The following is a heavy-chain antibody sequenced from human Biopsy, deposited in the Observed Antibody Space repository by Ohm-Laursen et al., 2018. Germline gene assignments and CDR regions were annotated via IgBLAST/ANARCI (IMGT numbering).Heavy chain of an antibody. V-gene: IGHV1-46*01. J-gene: IGHJ4*02. CDR3: ARNTGWYGDLYYFDY. CDR1: GYSFTSYY. D-gene: IGHD6-19*01. Sequence: SSVKVSCKASGYSFTSYYMHWVRQAPGQGLEWMGMINPSGSTTSYPQIFQGKVTMTRDTSKSTVYMELSSLRSADTAVYFCARNTGWYGDLYYFDYWGQGTLVTVSS. CDR2: INPSGSTT.